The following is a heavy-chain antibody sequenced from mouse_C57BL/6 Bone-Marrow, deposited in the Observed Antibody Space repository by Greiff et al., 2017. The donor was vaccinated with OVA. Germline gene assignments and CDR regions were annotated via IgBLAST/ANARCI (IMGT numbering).Heavy chain of an antibody. J-gene: IGHJ4*01. CDR1: GYTFTSYD. CDR3: ARYLLFGYYAMDY. CDR2: IYPSDGST. D-gene: IGHD2-10*01. Sequence: VQLQQSGPELVKPGASVKLSCKASGYTFTSYDINWVKQTPGQGLEWIGWIYPSDGSTKYNEKFKGQATLPIDTSTTTAYMELHSLTSEDSAVYICARYLLFGYYAMDYWGQGTSVTVSS. V-gene: IGHV1-85*01.